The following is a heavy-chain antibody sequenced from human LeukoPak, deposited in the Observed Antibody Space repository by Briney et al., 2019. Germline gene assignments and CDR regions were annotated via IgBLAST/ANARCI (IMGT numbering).Heavy chain of an antibody. Sequence: GGSLRLSCAAYGFTFSSYGMHWVRQAPGKGLEWVAVIWYDGSNKYYADSVKGRFTISRDNSKNTLYLQMNSLRAEDTAVYYCARGRDIVVVPAAMSPPHFDYWGQGTLVTVSS. CDR2: IWYDGSNK. CDR3: ARGRDIVVVPAAMSPPHFDY. V-gene: IGHV3-33*01. CDR1: GFTFSSYG. J-gene: IGHJ4*02. D-gene: IGHD2-2*01.